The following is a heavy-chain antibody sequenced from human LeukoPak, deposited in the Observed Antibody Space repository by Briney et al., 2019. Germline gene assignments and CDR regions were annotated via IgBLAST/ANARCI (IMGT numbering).Heavy chain of an antibody. D-gene: IGHD5-12*01. Sequence: ASVKVSCKASGYTFTGYYMHWVRQAPGQGLEWMGRINPNSGGTNYAQKFQGRVTMTRHTSISTAYMELSRLRSDDTAVYYCASLENPGYPTFDYWGQGTLVTVLS. CDR1: GYTFTGYY. CDR2: INPNSGGT. V-gene: IGHV1-2*06. J-gene: IGHJ4*02. CDR3: ASLENPGYPTFDY.